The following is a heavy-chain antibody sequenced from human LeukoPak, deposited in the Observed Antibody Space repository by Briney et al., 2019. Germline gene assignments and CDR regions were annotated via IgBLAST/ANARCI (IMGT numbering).Heavy chain of an antibody. CDR1: GFTFSSYW. J-gene: IGHJ4*02. CDR3: AREERGYDWAAVDY. V-gene: IGHV3-7*01. Sequence: GGSLRLSCAASGFTFSSYWMAWVRQAPGKGLEWVANIKEDGSEEYYVDSVKGRFTISRDNAKNSLYLQMNSLRAEDTAVYYCAREERGYDWAAVDYWGQGTLVTVSS. CDR2: IKEDGSEE. D-gene: IGHD5-12*01.